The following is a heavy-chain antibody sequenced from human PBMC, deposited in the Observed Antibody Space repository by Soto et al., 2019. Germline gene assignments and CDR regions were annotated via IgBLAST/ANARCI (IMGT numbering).Heavy chain of an antibody. V-gene: IGHV4-4*02. CDR1: GGSISSSNW. D-gene: IGHD2-15*01. CDR3: ARDLCSGGSCYGY. J-gene: IGHJ4*02. CDR2: IYHSGST. Sequence: PSETLSLTCAVSGGSISSSNWWSWVRQPPGKGLEWIGEIYHSGSTNYNPSLKSRVTISVDKSKNQFSLKLSSVTAADTAVYYCARDLCSGGSCYGYWGQGTLVTVSS.